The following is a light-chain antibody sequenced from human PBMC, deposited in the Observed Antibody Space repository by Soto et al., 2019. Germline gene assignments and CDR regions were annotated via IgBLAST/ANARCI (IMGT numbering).Light chain of an antibody. CDR3: KQYNSYPWT. Sequence: DIQMTQSPSTLSASVGDRVTITCRASQSISSWLAWYQQKPGKAPKLLIYKASSLESGVPSRFSGSGSGTEFTLTIRSLQPDDFATYFCKQYNSYPWTFGQGTKLEIK. J-gene: IGKJ1*01. CDR2: KAS. V-gene: IGKV1-5*03. CDR1: QSISSW.